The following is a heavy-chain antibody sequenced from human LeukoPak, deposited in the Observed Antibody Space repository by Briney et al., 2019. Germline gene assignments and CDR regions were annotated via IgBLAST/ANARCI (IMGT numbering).Heavy chain of an antibody. V-gene: IGHV3-33*01. CDR3: ARDSASVASDAFDI. CDR1: GFTFSSYG. D-gene: IGHD4-23*01. J-gene: IGHJ3*02. Sequence: PGGSLRLSCAASGFTFSSYGMHWVRQAPGKGLEWVAVIWYDGSNKYYADSVKGRFTISRDNSKNTLYLQMNSLRAEDTAVYYCARDSASVASDAFDIRGQGTMVTVSS. CDR2: IWYDGSNK.